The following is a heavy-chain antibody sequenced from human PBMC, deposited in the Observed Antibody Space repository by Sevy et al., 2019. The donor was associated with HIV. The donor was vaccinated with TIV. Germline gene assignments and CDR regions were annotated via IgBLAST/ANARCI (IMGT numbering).Heavy chain of an antibody. D-gene: IGHD2-15*01. Sequence: GGSLRLSCAASGFTFSSYAMSWVRQAPGKGLEWVSAISGSDGSTYYADSVKGRFTISRDNSKNTLYLQMNSLRAEDTAVYYCAKTLLGYCSGGSCYLDYYYGMDVWGQGTTVTVSS. CDR1: GFTFSSYA. CDR3: AKTLLGYCSGGSCYLDYYYGMDV. CDR2: ISGSDGST. J-gene: IGHJ6*02. V-gene: IGHV3-23*01.